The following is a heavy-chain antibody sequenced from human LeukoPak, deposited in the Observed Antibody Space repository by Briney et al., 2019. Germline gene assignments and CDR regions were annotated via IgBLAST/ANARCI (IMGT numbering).Heavy chain of an antibody. Sequence: GGSLRLSCAASGFTFSSYGMHWVRQAPGKGLEWVAVISYDGSNKYYADSVKGRFTISRDNSKNTLYLQMNSLRAEDTAVYYCARDLEYSSSVYWGQGTLVTVSS. D-gene: IGHD6-6*01. CDR2: ISYDGSNK. CDR1: GFTFSSYG. CDR3: ARDLEYSSSVY. V-gene: IGHV3-30*03. J-gene: IGHJ4*02.